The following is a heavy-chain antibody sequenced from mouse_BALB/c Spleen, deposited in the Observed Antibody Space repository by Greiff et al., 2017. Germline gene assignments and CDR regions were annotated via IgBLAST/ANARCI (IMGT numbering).Heavy chain of an antibody. V-gene: IGHV2-9*02. Sequence: VKLMESGPGLVAPSQSLSITCTVSGFSLTSYGVHWVRQPPGKGLEWLGVIWAGGSTNYNSALMSRLSISKDNSKSQVFLKMNSLQTDDTAMYYCARGGMVTDYYAMDYWGQGTSVTVSS. CDR2: IWAGGST. D-gene: IGHD2-10*02. CDR1: GFSLTSYG. CDR3: ARGGMVTDYYAMDY. J-gene: IGHJ4*01.